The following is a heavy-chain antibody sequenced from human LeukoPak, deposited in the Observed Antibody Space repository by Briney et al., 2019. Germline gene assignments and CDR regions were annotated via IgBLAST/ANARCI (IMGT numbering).Heavy chain of an antibody. CDR2: IIPIFGTA. D-gene: IGHD3-22*01. CDR1: GGTFSSYA. J-gene: IGHJ3*02. Sequence: ASVKVSCKASGGTFSSYAISWVRQAPGQGLEWMGGIIPIFGTANYAQKFQGRVTITADESTSTAYMELSSLRSEDTAVYYCARSLYYDSSGANGVNAFDIWGQGTMVTVSS. V-gene: IGHV1-69*13. CDR3: ARSLYYDSSGANGVNAFDI.